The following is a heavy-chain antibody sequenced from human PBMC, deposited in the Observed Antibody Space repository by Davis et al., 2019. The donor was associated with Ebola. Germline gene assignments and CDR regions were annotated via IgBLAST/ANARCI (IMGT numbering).Heavy chain of an antibody. CDR3: ARIDVRLQQLAQFDY. J-gene: IGHJ4*02. V-gene: IGHV1-18*01. Sequence: NVQGRVTMTTDTSTSTAYMELRSLRSDDTALYYCARIDVRLQQLAQFDYWGQGTVVTVSS. D-gene: IGHD6-13*01.